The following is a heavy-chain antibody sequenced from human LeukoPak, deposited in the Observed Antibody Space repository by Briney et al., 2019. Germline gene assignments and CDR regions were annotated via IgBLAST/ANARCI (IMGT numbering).Heavy chain of an antibody. V-gene: IGHV3-23*01. CDR2: ISNSDGST. Sequence: SGGSLRLSCAASGFTFSSYAMSWVRQAPGKGLEWVSTISNSDGSTYYADSVKGRFTISRDTTKNSLYLQMNSLRAEDTAVYYCAREASGYDLFYFDYWGQGTLVTVSS. J-gene: IGHJ4*02. CDR3: AREASGYDLFYFDY. D-gene: IGHD5-12*01. CDR1: GFTFSSYA.